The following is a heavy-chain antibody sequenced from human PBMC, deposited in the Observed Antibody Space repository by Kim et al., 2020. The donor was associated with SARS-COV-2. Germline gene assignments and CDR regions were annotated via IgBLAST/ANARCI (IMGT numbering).Heavy chain of an antibody. J-gene: IGHJ4*02. D-gene: IGHD3-22*01. CDR3: ASGSPQNYYDSSGYYSY. CDR1: GFTVSSNY. CDR2: IYSGGST. Sequence: GGSLRLSCAASGFTVSSNYMSWVRQAPGKGLEWVSVIYSGGSTYYADSVKGRFTISRDNSKNTLYLQMNSLRAEDTAVYYCASGSPQNYYDSSGYYSYWGQGTLVTVSS. V-gene: IGHV3-53*01.